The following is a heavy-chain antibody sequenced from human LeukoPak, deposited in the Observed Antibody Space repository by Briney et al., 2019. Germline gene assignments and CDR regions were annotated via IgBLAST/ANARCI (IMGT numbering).Heavy chain of an antibody. CDR2: IYHSGST. J-gene: IGHJ6*03. CDR3: ARPSGYYYYMDV. V-gene: IGHV4-38-2*01. Sequence: SETLSLTCAVSGYSISSGYYWGWIRQPPGKGLEWIGSIYHSGSTYYNPSLKSRVTISADTSKNQFSLKLSSVTAADTAVYYCARPSGYYYYMDVWGKGTTVTVSS. D-gene: IGHD3-10*01. CDR1: GYSISSGYY.